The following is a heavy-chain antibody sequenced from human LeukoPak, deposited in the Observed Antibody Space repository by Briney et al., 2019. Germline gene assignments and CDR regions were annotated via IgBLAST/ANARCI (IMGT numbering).Heavy chain of an antibody. Sequence: GGSLRLSCEGFGLTFSRDWMSWVRQAPGKGLEWVANIKQDGGETYYGDSVKGRLTISRDNAKNSLYLQMRSLRAEDTAVYYCARDPAARSKFDYWGQGTLVTVSS. CDR2: IKQDGGET. J-gene: IGHJ4*02. CDR1: GLTFSRDW. V-gene: IGHV3-7*01. D-gene: IGHD6-6*01. CDR3: ARDPAARSKFDY.